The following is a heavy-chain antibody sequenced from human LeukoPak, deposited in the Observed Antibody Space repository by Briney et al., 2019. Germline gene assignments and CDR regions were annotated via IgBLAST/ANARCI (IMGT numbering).Heavy chain of an antibody. CDR1: GFTFSSYE. Sequence: PGGSLRLSCAASGFTFSSYEMNWVRQAPGKGLEWVSYISGSGSTIYYADSVKGRFTISRDNAKSSLYLQMNSLRAEDTALYYCARDRSGYYKWFDPWGQGTLATVSS. CDR3: ARDRSGYYKWFDP. CDR2: ISGSGSTI. J-gene: IGHJ5*02. V-gene: IGHV3-48*03. D-gene: IGHD5-12*01.